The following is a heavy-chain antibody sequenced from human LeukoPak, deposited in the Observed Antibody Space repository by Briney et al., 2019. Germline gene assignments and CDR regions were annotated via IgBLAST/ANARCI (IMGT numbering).Heavy chain of an antibody. CDR3: ARDRHCSSISCYGGFDY. V-gene: IGHV3-21*01. J-gene: IGHJ4*02. CDR2: IDFSSSYL. Sequence: GGSLRLSCAASGFTFSDYSMNWVRQAPGKGLEWVSSIDFSSSYLYYADSVKGRFTISRDNAKTSLYLQMNSLKAEDTAVYYCARDRHCSSISCYGGFDYWGQGTQVTVSS. D-gene: IGHD2-2*01. CDR1: GFTFSDYS.